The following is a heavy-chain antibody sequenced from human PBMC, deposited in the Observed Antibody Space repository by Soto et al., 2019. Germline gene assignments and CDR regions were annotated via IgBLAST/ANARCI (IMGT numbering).Heavy chain of an antibody. Sequence: QVQLVESGGGVVQPGRSLRLSCAAYGFTFISYAMQWVRQAPGQGLAWMALISHDGNNRYYADSVKGRFTISRDNSKNTLYLEINILRAEDTAEYYCARVSHAVVSASPFDYWGQGTMVRV. CDR3: ARVSHAVVSASPFDY. V-gene: IGHV3-30-3*01. CDR2: ISHDGNNR. J-gene: IGHJ4*02. CDR1: GFTFISYA. D-gene: IGHD2-21*02.